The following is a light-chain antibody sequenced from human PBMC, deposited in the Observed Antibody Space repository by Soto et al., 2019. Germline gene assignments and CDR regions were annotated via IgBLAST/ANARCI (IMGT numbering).Light chain of an antibody. V-gene: IGLV2-11*01. CDR2: DVS. J-gene: IGLJ1*01. CDR3: CSYAGSYPSYV. CDR1: SSDVGGYNY. Sequence: QSVLTQPRSVSRSPGQSVTISCTGTSSDVGGYNYVSWYQQHPGKAPKLMIYDVSKRPSGVPDRFSGSKSGNTASPTISGLQAEDEADYYCCSYAGSYPSYVFGTGTKVTVL.